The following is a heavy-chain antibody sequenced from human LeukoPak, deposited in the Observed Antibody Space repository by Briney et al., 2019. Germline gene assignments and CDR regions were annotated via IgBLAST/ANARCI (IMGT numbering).Heavy chain of an antibody. Sequence: PSETLSLTCTVSGGSISTYYWGWIRQPPGKGLEWIGYIYYTGSTNYNPSLKSRVTISVDTSKNQFSLKLISVTAADTAVYYCARDRGDGYDYFWDYWGQGTLVTVSS. CDR3: ARDRGDGYDYFWDY. CDR2: IYYTGST. D-gene: IGHD5-12*01. J-gene: IGHJ4*02. CDR1: GGSISTYY. V-gene: IGHV4-59*01.